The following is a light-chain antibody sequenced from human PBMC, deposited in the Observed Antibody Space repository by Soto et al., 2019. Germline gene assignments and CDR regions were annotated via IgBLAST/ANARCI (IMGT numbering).Light chain of an antibody. CDR1: QSISSW. CDR2: DAS. CDR3: QQYNGYATT. V-gene: IGKV1-5*01. J-gene: IGKJ5*01. Sequence: DIQMTQSPSTLSASVGDRVTFTCRASQSISSWLAWYQQKPGKAPKVLIYDASSLKSGVPSRFSGSGSGTEFTLTISSLQPDDSATYYCQQYNGYATTFGQGTRLEIK.